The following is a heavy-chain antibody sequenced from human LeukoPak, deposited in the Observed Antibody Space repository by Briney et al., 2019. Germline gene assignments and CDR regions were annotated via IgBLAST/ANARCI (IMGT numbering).Heavy chain of an antibody. D-gene: IGHD1-26*01. CDR3: VPSANYYYFDY. Sequence: ASVKVSCKASGYTFTNYYMHWVREAPGLGFEWMGWINPKSGGTSYPQKFQGRLTMTRDTSISTAYMELSRLRSDDTAVYYCVPSANYYYFDYWGQGTLVTVSS. V-gene: IGHV1-2*02. J-gene: IGHJ4*02. CDR1: GYTFTNYY. CDR2: INPKSGGT.